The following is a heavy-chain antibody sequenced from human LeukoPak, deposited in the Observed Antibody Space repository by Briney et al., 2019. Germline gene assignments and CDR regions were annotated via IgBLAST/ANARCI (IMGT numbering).Heavy chain of an antibody. Sequence: SETLSLTCTVSGGSIRSSYYYWGWIRQPPGKGLEWIGSIYDSGSTYYNPSLKSRVTISVDKSKNQFSLKLSSVTAADTAVYYCATRDSGYGGGDYWGQGTLVTVSS. V-gene: IGHV4-39*07. J-gene: IGHJ4*02. CDR1: GGSIRSSYYY. D-gene: IGHD5-12*01. CDR2: IYDSGST. CDR3: ATRDSGYGGGDY.